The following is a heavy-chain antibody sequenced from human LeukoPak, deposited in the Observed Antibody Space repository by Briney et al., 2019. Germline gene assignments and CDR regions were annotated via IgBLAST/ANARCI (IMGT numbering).Heavy chain of an antibody. CDR2: MFYSGST. CDR1: GSSISSYY. J-gene: IGHJ4*02. V-gene: IGHV4-59*08. D-gene: IGHD5-18*01. Sequence: SETLSLTCTVSGSSISSYYWSWIRQPPGKGLEGIGYMFYSGSTDYNPSLKSRVTISVDTSKNQFSLNLSSVTAADTAVYYCAGRAYTYGYSSLDYWGQGTLVTVSS. CDR3: AGRAYTYGYSSLDY.